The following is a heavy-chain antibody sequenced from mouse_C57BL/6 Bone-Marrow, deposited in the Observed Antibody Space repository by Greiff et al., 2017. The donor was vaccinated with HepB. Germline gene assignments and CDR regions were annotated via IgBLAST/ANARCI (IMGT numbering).Heavy chain of an antibody. CDR3: ARLHYRNYWFAY. V-gene: IGHV5-9*01. Sequence: EVQGVESGGGLVKPGGSLKLSCAASGFTFSSYTMSWVRQTPEKRLEWVATISGGGGNTYYPDSVKGRFTISRDNAKNTPYLQMSSLSSEDTALYYCARLHYRNYWFAYWGQGTLVTVSA. D-gene: IGHD2-5*01. CDR2: ISGGGGNT. CDR1: GFTFSSYT. J-gene: IGHJ3*01.